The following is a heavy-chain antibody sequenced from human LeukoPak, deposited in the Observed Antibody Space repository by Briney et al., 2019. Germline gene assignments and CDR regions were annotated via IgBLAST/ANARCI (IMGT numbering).Heavy chain of an antibody. D-gene: IGHD3-10*01. Sequence: GGSLRLSCAASGFTFDDYGMSWVRQAPGKGLEWVSGINRNGGSTGYADSVKGRFTISRDNAKNSLYLQMNSLRAEDTALYYCARDISSSDGSGSDYWGQGALVTVSS. J-gene: IGHJ4*02. V-gene: IGHV3-20*04. CDR2: INRNGGST. CDR1: GFTFDDYG. CDR3: ARDISSSDGSGSDY.